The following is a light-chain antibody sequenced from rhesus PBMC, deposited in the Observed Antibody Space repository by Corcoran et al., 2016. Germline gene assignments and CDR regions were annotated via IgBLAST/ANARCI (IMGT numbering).Light chain of an antibody. V-gene: IGKV1-25*01. CDR1: QGISSY. J-gene: IGKJ4*01. Sequence: IQMTQSPSSLSASVGDTVTITCRASQGISSYLAWYQQKPGKAPKLLIYQASTLQSGVPSRFRGSGSGTDFTLTISSLQPEDFVTYYCQQYSSRPLTFGGGTKVELK. CDR3: QQYSSRPLT. CDR2: QAS.